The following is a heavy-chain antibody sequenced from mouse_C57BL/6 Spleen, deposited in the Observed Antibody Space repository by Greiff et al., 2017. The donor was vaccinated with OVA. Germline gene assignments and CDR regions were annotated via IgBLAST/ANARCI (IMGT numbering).Heavy chain of an antibody. D-gene: IGHD2-10*02. CDR1: GYTFTSYW. Sequence: VQLQQPGAELVRPGSSVKLSCKASGYTFTSYWMHWVKQRPIQGLEWIGNIDPSDSETHYNQKFKDKATLTVDKSSSTAYMQLSSLTSEDSAVYYCARGGYGNYREWFAFWGQGTLVTVSA. CDR3: ARGGYGNYREWFAF. V-gene: IGHV1-52*01. CDR2: IDPSDSET. J-gene: IGHJ3*01.